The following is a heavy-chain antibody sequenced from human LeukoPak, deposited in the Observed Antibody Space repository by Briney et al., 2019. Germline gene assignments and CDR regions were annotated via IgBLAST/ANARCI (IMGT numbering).Heavy chain of an antibody. V-gene: IGHV3-23*01. CDR1: GFTFSSYA. CDR3: AKDAAGITMIVVVITVFDY. CDR2: ISGSGGST. J-gene: IGHJ4*02. Sequence: GGSLRLSCAASGFTFSSYAMGWVRQAPGKGLEWVSAISGSGGSTYYADSVKGRFNNSRDNSKDTVYLQMNSLKAEDTAVYYCAKDAAGITMIVVVITVFDYWGQGTLVTVSS. D-gene: IGHD3-22*01.